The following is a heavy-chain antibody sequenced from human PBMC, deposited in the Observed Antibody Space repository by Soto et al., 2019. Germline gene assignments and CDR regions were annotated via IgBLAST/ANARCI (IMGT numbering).Heavy chain of an antibody. CDR3: AKDRVGARSKYYFDY. CDR2: ISYGGGTT. V-gene: IGHV3-23*01. CDR1: GFSFSGYA. D-gene: IGHD1-26*01. Sequence: EVQLLESGGGVVRPGGSMRLSCAASGFSFSGYAMSWVRQAPGKGLEWVSLISYGGGTTHYADSVKGRFTISRDDYRKTLFLEMNSLRVEYTAIYYCAKDRVGARSKYYFDYWGQGTLVSVSS. J-gene: IGHJ4*02.